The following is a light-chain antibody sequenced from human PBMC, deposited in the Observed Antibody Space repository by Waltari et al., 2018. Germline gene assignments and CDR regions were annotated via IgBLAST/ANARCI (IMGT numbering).Light chain of an antibody. CDR2: DVS. J-gene: IGLJ2*01. V-gene: IGLV2-14*03. Sequence: QSALTQPASVSGSPGQSITISCTGTRSDIGLYNYVSWYQQHPDRDPKLLIFDVSNRPSGVPNRFSGSKSGNTASLTITGLQAEDEADYYCASYTSSSLIFGGGTKLTVL. CDR3: ASYTSSSLI. CDR1: RSDIGLYNY.